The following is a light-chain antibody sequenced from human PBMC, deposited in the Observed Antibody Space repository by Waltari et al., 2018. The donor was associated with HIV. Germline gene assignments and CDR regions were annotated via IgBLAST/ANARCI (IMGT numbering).Light chain of an antibody. CDR3: SSYGDSLRVL. CDR2: EVT. V-gene: IGLV2-8*01. Sequence: QSALTQPPSASGSLGQSATISCTGSSSDIGAYDFVSWFQQHPHSAPKLLLYEVTRRPSTVSDRFSGSRSGNTAFLTVAGLQPDDEATYFCSSYGDSLRVLFGGGTNVTVL. CDR1: SSDIGAYDF. J-gene: IGLJ3*02.